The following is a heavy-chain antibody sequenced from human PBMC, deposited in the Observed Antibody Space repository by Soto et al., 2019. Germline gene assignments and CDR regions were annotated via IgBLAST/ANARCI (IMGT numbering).Heavy chain of an antibody. D-gene: IGHD2-2*01. CDR3: ARSSYCSSTSCGPWTYFDY. CDR2: IFSNDEK. V-gene: IGHV2-26*01. J-gene: IGHJ4*02. Sequence: SGPTLVNPTETLTLTCTVSGFSLSNARMGVSWIRQPPGKALEWLAHIFSNDEKSYSTSLKSRLTISKDTSKSQVVLTMTNMDPVDTATYYCARSSYCSSTSCGPWTYFDYWGQGTLVTVSS. CDR1: GFSLSNARMG.